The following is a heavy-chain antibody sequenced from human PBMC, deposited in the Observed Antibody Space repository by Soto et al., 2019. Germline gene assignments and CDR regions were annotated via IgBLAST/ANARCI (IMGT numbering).Heavy chain of an antibody. CDR1: GYNFDTYW. CDR3: ARRIAAAGGYYYYAFDA. J-gene: IGHJ6*02. V-gene: IGHV5-10-1*01. D-gene: IGHD6-13*01. Sequence: GRSVRIACKAWGYNFDTYWINWVRQTPGKGLEWMGRIDPIDSKTKYSPSLEGHITISVDKSISTTYLQWSSLKASDTAIYYCARRIAAAGGYYYYAFDAWGQGTAVTVSS. CDR2: IDPIDSKT.